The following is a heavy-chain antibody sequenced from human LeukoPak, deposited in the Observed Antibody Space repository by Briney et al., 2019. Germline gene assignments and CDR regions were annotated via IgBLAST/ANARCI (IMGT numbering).Heavy chain of an antibody. Sequence: SETLSLTCTVSGGSISSYYWSLIRQPPGKGLEWIGYIYYSGSTNYNPSLKSRVTISVDTSKNQFSLKLSSVTAADTAVYYCARAAVVTFFDYWGQGTLVTVSS. CDR1: GGSISSYY. V-gene: IGHV4-59*01. CDR3: ARAAVVTFFDY. CDR2: IYYSGST. D-gene: IGHD2-21*02. J-gene: IGHJ4*02.